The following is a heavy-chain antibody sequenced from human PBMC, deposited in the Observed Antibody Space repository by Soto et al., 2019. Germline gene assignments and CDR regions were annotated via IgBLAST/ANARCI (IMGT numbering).Heavy chain of an antibody. J-gene: IGHJ4*02. CDR3: GRRGAGKYGY. Sequence: EVQLAESGGGMVQPGGSLRLSCVASGFTFSSYDMHWVRQAPGKGLEYVSSISSNGGTTYYGNSVKGRFTMSRDNSKNRLYRQMGRMGAEAMAFYYGGRRGAGKYGYWGQGTLVTVSS. D-gene: IGHD3-10*01. CDR1: GFTFSSYD. CDR2: ISSNGGTT. V-gene: IGHV3-64*01.